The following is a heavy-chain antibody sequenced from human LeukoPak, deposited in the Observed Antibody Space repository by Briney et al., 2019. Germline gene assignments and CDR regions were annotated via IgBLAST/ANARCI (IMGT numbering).Heavy chain of an antibody. CDR2: IYPGDSDT. CDR3: ARLGSFDVLMVYATLFDY. D-gene: IGHD2-8*01. J-gene: IGHJ4*02. V-gene: IGHV5-51*01. Sequence: PGESLKISCKGSGYSFTSYWIGWVRQMPGKGLEWMGIIYPGDSDTRYSPSFQGQVTISADKSISTAYLQWSSLKASDTAMYYCARLGSFDVLMVYATLFDYWGQGTLVTVSS. CDR1: GYSFTSYW.